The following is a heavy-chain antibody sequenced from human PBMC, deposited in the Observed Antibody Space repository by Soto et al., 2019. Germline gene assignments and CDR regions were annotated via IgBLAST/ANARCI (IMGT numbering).Heavy chain of an antibody. CDR2: IIPILGIS. V-gene: IGHV1-69*08. CDR3: AREEYSPTGVTPHDF. J-gene: IGHJ4*02. CDR1: GGTFSSYT. D-gene: IGHD2-21*02. Sequence: QVQLVQSGAEVKKPGSSVKVSCKASGGTFSSYTISWVRQAHGQGLEWMGRIIPILGISNYAQKLQGRVTLTQDKSTNTAYMELSSLRSEDTAHYYCAREEYSPTGVTPHDFWSQGTLVTVSS.